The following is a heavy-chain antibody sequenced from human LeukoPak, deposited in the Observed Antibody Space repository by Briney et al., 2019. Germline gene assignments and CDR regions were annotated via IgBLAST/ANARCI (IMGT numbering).Heavy chain of an antibody. J-gene: IGHJ5*02. CDR3: ARSIGQQPSNWFDP. V-gene: IGHV1-2*02. Sequence: ASVKVSCKASGYTFTGYYMHWVRQAPGQGLECIGWINPNSGGTNYAQKFQGRVTMTRDTSISTAYMELSRLRSDDTAVYYCARSIGQQPSNWFDPWGQGTLGTVSS. CDR2: INPNSGGT. CDR1: GYTFTGYY. D-gene: IGHD6-13*01.